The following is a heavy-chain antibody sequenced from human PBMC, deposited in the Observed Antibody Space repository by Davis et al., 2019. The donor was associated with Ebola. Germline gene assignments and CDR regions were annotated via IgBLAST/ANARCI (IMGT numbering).Heavy chain of an antibody. CDR1: GFTFSSYW. D-gene: IGHD3-3*01. V-gene: IGHV3-7*03. Sequence: GGSLRLSCAASGFTFSSYWMSWVRQAPGKGLEWVANIKQDGSEKYYVDSVKGRFTISRDNAKNSLYLQMNSLRAEDTAAYYCARDSRFLERYYYYYGMDVWGQGTTVTVSS. CDR3: ARDSRFLERYYYYYGMDV. J-gene: IGHJ6*02. CDR2: IKQDGSEK.